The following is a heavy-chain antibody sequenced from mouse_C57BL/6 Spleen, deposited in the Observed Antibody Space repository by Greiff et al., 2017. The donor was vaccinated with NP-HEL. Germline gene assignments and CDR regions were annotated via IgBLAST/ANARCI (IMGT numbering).Heavy chain of an antibody. CDR3: ARGDYGSLHWYFDV. CDR2: ISDGGSYT. D-gene: IGHD1-1*01. Sequence: EVQRVESGGGLVKPGGSLKLSCAASGFTFSSYALSWVRQTPEKRLEWVATISDGGSYTYYPDNVKGRFTISRDNAKNNRYLQMSHLKSEDTAMYYCARGDYGSLHWYFDVWGTGTTVTVSS. V-gene: IGHV5-4*01. CDR1: GFTFSSYA. J-gene: IGHJ1*03.